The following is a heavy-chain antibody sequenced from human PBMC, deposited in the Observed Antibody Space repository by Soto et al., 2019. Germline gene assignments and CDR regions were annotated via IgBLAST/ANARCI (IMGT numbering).Heavy chain of an antibody. CDR2: ISAHNGNT. V-gene: IGHV1-18*01. J-gene: IGHJ4*02. Sequence: QIHLVQSGAEVKKPGASVKVSCKGSGYGFTTYGITWVRQAPGQGLEWMAWISAHNGNTNYAQKLHGRVTVTRDTSTSTAYMELRSLRSDDTAVYYCARGRYGDYWGQGPLVTVSS. CDR1: GYGFTTYG. D-gene: IGHD1-1*01. CDR3: ARGRYGDY.